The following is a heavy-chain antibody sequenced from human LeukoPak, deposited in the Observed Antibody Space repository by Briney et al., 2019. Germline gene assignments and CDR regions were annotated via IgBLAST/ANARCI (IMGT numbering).Heavy chain of an antibody. V-gene: IGHV3-7*03. CDR1: EFTFSTYW. Sequence: PGGSLRLSCAAYEFTFSTYWMSWVRQPPGKGLEWVAHINYDGGQTYYVDSVRGRCTISRDNAKNSLYLQMSRLRVEDTAVYYCARSSGIGTTDYWGQGTLVIVSS. CDR2: INYDGGQT. J-gene: IGHJ4*02. CDR3: ARSSGIGTTDY. D-gene: IGHD1-1*01.